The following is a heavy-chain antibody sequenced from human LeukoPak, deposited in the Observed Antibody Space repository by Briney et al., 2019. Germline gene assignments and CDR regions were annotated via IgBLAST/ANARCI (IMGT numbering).Heavy chain of an antibody. Sequence: GRSLRLSCAASGFTFSSDSMNWVRQAPGKGLDWVSYISGGGSPTYYADSVKGRFTTSRDNAKNSLYLQMNNLRAEDTAVYYCARGGPAHASDIWGQGTMVTVSS. J-gene: IGHJ3*02. CDR1: GFTFSSDS. D-gene: IGHD3-16*01. CDR2: ISGGGSPT. V-gene: IGHV3-48*01. CDR3: ARGGPAHASDI.